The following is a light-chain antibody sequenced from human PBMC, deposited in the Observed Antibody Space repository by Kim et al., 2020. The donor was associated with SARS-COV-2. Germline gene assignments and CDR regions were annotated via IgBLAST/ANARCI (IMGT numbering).Light chain of an antibody. V-gene: IGLV3-19*01. Sequence: SSELTQDPVVSVALGQTVRITCQGDSLRSYYASWYQQKPGQAPVLVIFGYNNRPSGIPDRFSGSSSGNTASLTITGAQAEDEADYYCNSRDSSGDHVVFGGGTQLTVL. CDR2: GYN. J-gene: IGLJ2*01. CDR3: NSRDSSGDHVV. CDR1: SLRSYY.